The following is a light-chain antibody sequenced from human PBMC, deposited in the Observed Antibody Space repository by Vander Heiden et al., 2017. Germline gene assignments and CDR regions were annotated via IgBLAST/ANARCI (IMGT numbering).Light chain of an antibody. Sequence: EIVLTQSAATLSMAAGERATLSCRASQSVSSYLAWYQQKPGQAPRLLIYDASNRTTGIPARFSGSGSGTDFTLTISSLEPEDFAVYYCQQRSNWPPYPFGQGTKLEIK. CDR2: DAS. CDR3: QQRSNWPPYP. CDR1: QSVSSY. V-gene: IGKV3-11*01. J-gene: IGKJ2*01.